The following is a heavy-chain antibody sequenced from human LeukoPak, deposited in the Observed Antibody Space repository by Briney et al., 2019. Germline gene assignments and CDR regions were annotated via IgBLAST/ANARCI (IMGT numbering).Heavy chain of an antibody. J-gene: IGHJ4*02. V-gene: IGHV3-74*01. Sequence: GGSLRLSCAASGFTFSSYLMHWVRQAPGKGLVWVSRINTDGSSTTYADSVKGRFTISRDNAKNTLYLQMNSLRAEDTAVYYCARKIVGGDFDLWGQGTLVTVSS. D-gene: IGHD1-26*01. CDR2: INTDGSST. CDR3: ARKIVGGDFDL. CDR1: GFTFSSYL.